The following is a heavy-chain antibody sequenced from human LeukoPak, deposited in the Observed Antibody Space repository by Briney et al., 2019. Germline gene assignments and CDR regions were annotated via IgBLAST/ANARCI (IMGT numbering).Heavy chain of an antibody. CDR2: IYYSGST. D-gene: IGHD3-9*01. CDR3: AALSYDILTGSDY. J-gene: IGHJ4*02. CDR1: GGSITNYF. V-gene: IGHV4-59*08. Sequence: SETLSLTCTVSGGSITNYFWSWIRQPPGKGLEWIGYIYYSGSTNYNPSLKSRVTISVDTSKNQFSLKLSSVTAADTAVYYCAALSYDILTGSDYWGQRTLVTVSS.